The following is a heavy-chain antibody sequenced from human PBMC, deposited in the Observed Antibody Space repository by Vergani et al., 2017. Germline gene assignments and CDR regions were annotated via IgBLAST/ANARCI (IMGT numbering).Heavy chain of an antibody. CDR2: IIPIFGTA. Sequence: QVQLVQSGAEVKKPGSSVKVSCKASGGTFSSYAISWVRQAPGQGLEWMGGIIPIFGTANYAQKFQGRVTITADESTSTAYMGLSSLRSEDTAVYYCAGGGGYSSSWYSPTYYYYYGMDVWGQGTTVTVSS. CDR3: AGGGGYSSSWYSPTYYYYYGMDV. D-gene: IGHD6-13*01. J-gene: IGHJ6*02. V-gene: IGHV1-69*12. CDR1: GGTFSSYA.